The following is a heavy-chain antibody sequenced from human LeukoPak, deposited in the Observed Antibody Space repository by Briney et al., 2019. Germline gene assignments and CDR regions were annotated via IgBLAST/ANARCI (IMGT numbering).Heavy chain of an antibody. CDR3: AREAGITIFRVVIGKYFDY. CDR2: TKQDGSEK. CDR1: GFTFSSYW. D-gene: IGHD3-3*01. V-gene: IGHV3-7*01. J-gene: IGHJ4*02. Sequence: GGSLRLSCAASGFTFSSYWMSWVRQAPGKGLEWVANTKQDGSEKYYVDPVKGRFTISRDNAKNSLYLQMNSLRAEDTAVYYCAREAGITIFRVVIGKYFDYWGQGTLVTVSS.